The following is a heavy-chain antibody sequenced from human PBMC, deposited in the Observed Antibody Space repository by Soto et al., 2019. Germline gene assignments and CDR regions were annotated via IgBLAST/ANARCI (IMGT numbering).Heavy chain of an antibody. CDR3: AKGNSPVTVY. V-gene: IGHV3-48*03. J-gene: IGHJ4*02. Sequence: GGSLRLACSASEFIFSTSEMTWVRQAPGKGLEWISYISSIGTTIYHADSVKGRFTISRDNAKNSLYLQMSRLRAEDTAVYYCAKGNSPVTVYWGQGSLVTVSS. CDR2: ISSIGTTI. D-gene: IGHD3-16*02. CDR1: EFIFSTSE.